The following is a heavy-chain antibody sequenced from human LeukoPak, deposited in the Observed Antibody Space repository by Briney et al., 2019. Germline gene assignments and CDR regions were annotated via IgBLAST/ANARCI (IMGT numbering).Heavy chain of an antibody. Sequence: GGSLRLSCAASGFTFSSYAMSWVRQAPGKGLEWVSAISGNGGSTYYADSVKGRFTISRDNSKNTLYLQMNSLRAEDTAVYYCAKDRLWYDTAMGESDYWGQGTLVTVSS. CDR3: AKDRLWYDTAMGESDY. V-gene: IGHV3-23*01. CDR1: GFTFSSYA. D-gene: IGHD5-18*01. CDR2: ISGNGGST. J-gene: IGHJ4*02.